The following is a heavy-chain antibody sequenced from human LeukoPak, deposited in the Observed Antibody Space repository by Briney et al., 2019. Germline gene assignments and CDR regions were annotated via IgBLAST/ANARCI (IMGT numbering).Heavy chain of an antibody. Sequence: ASVKVSCKASGYTFTGYYMHWVRQAPGQGLEWMGWINPNSGGTNYAQKFQGRVTMTRDTSISTAYMELSSLRSEDTAVYYCARIRSSGYLDYWGQGTLVTVSS. D-gene: IGHD3-22*01. CDR3: ARIRSSGYLDY. J-gene: IGHJ4*02. V-gene: IGHV1-2*02. CDR2: INPNSGGT. CDR1: GYTFTGYY.